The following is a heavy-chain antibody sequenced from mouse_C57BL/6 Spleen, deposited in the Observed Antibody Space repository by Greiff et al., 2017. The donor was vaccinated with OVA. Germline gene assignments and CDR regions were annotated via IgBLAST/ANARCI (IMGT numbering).Heavy chain of an antibody. CDR2: INPSNGGT. Sequence: QVQLQQPGTELVKPGASVKLSCKASGYTFTSYWMHWVKQRPGQGLEWIGNINPSNGGTNYNEKFKSKATLTVDKSSSTAYMQLSSLTSEDSAVYYCARENYGSSYPAWFAYWGQGTLVTVSA. D-gene: IGHD1-1*01. CDR3: ARENYGSSYPAWFAY. CDR1: GYTFTSYW. J-gene: IGHJ3*01. V-gene: IGHV1-53*01.